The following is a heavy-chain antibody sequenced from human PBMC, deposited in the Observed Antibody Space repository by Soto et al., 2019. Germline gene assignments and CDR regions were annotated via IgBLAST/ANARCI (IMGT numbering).Heavy chain of an antibody. CDR2: IKQDGSEK. CDR3: ARDDFWSDYSHAFDI. CDR1: GFTFSSYW. J-gene: IGHJ3*02. Sequence: VWSLRLSCAASGFTFSSYWMSWVRQAPGKGLEWVANIKQDGSEKYYVDSVKGRFTISRDNAKNSLYLQMNSLRAEDTAVYYCARDDFWSDYSHAFDIWGQGTMVTVSS. D-gene: IGHD3-3*01. V-gene: IGHV3-7*01.